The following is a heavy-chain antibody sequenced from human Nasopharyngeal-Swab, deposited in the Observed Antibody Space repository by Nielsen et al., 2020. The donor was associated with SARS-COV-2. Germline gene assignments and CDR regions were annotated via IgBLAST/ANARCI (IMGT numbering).Heavy chain of an antibody. CDR2: ISWNSGSI. J-gene: IGHJ4*02. D-gene: IGHD5-18*01. V-gene: IGHV3-9*01. Sequence: PAPGKGLEWVSGISWNSGSIGYADSVKGRFTISRDNAKNSLYLQMNSLRAEDTALYYCAKGGGYSYGYDYWGQGTLVTVSS. CDR3: AKGGGYSYGYDY.